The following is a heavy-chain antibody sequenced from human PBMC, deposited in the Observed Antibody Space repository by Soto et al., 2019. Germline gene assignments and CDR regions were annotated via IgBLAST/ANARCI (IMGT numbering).Heavy chain of an antibody. CDR3: ARMVGGSPDS. V-gene: IGHV4-30-4*01. J-gene: IGHJ4*02. CDR2: IYYSGST. D-gene: IGHD1-26*01. CDR1: GGSISSGDYY. Sequence: SETLSLTCTVSGGSISSGDYYWSWIRQPPGKGLEWIGYIYYSGSTYYNPSLKSRVTISVDTSKNQFSLKLSSVTPEDTAVYYCARMVGGSPDSWGQGILVTVSS.